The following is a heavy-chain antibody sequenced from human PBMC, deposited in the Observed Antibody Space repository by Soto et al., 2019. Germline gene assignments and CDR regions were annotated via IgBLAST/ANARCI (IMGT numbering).Heavy chain of an antibody. D-gene: IGHD6-6*01. CDR2: ISSNGVGT. J-gene: IGHJ6*03. CDR1: GFTLSGYA. Sequence: EVQLAESGGGLAQPGGSLRLSCAASGFTLSGYAMDWVRQAPGKGLEYVSGISSNGVGTYYANSVQGRFTISRDNSKNTVDIQMGSRRPEDMAVYYCARRARPDFYYMDVWGKGTTVTVSS. CDR3: ARRARPDFYYMDV. V-gene: IGHV3-64*01.